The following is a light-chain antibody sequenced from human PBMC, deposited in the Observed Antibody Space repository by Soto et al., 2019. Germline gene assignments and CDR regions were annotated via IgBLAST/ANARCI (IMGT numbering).Light chain of an antibody. CDR3: QHYNSYSEA. J-gene: IGKJ1*01. V-gene: IGKV1-5*03. Sequence: EIQMTQSPSTLSGSVGDRVTITRPASRASSSWLAWYQQKPGKAPKLLIYKASTLTSGIPSRFSGSGSGTEFTLTISSLQPDDFATYYCQHYNSYSEAFGQGTKVDI. CDR2: KAS. CDR1: RASSSW.